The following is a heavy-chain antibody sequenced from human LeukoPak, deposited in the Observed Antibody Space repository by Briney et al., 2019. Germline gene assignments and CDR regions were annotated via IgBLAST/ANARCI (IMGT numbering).Heavy chain of an antibody. J-gene: IGHJ4*02. D-gene: IGHD6-19*01. CDR1: GDSLSRHF. CDR2: IFGSGGT. CDR3: ARNVGWYTHDS. V-gene: IGHV4-4*09. Sequence: SETLSLTCSVSGDSLSRHFWSWIRQPPGKGLEWIGFIFGSGGTNYDPSLRSRVTISEDTSKNLFYLKLTSVIAADTAVYYCARNVGWYTHDSWGQGTLVTVSS.